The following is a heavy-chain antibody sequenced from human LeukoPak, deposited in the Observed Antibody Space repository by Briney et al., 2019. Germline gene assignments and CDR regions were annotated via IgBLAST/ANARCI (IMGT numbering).Heavy chain of an antibody. Sequence: WASVKVSCKASGGTFSSYAISWVRQAPGQGLEWMGGIIPIFGTANYAQKFQGRVTITADESTSTAYMELSSLRAEDTAVYYCARDPPALYLSNWYFDLWGRGTLVTVSS. D-gene: IGHD3-16*01. J-gene: IGHJ2*01. V-gene: IGHV1-69*13. CDR1: GGTFSSYA. CDR2: IIPIFGTA. CDR3: ARDPPALYLSNWYFDL.